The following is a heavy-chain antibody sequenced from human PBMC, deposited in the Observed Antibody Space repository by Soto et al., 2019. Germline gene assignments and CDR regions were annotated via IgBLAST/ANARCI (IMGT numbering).Heavy chain of an antibody. D-gene: IGHD1-1*01. CDR3: ARGRYGDY. Sequence: GASVKVSCKASGGTFSSYAISWVRQAPGQGLEWMGWISAHNGNTNYAQKLQGRVTVTRDTSTSTAYMELRSLRSDDTAVYYCARGRYGDYWGQGALVTVSS. CDR2: ISAHNGNT. CDR1: GGTFSSYA. V-gene: IGHV1-18*01. J-gene: IGHJ4*02.